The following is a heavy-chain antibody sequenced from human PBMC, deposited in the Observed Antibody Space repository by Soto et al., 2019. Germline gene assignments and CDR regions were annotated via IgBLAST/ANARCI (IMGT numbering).Heavy chain of an antibody. D-gene: IGHD3-10*01. V-gene: IGHV3-64D*08. CDR2: ISSNGGST. CDR1: GFTFSSYA. CDR3: VKSLWFGETYYYYGMDV. J-gene: IGHJ6*02. Sequence: GGSLRLSCSASGFTFSSYAMHWVRQAPGKGLEYVSAISSNGGSTYYADSVKGRFTISRDNSKNTLYLQMSSLRAEDTAVYYCVKSLWFGETYYYYGMDVCGQGTTGTVSS.